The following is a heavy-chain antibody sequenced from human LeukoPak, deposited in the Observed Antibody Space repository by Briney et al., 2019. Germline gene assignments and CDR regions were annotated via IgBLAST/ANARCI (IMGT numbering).Heavy chain of an antibody. D-gene: IGHD1-26*01. Sequence: GGSLRLSCAASGFTFSSSWMDWVRQAPGKGLEWVASIKEDGSEKNYVDSVKGRFTISRDNAKNSLYLQMNSLRAEDTAVYYCARGTWELRRGDYWGQGTLVTVSS. CDR1: GFTFSSSW. J-gene: IGHJ4*02. CDR2: IKEDGSEK. V-gene: IGHV3-7*01. CDR3: ARGTWELRRGDY.